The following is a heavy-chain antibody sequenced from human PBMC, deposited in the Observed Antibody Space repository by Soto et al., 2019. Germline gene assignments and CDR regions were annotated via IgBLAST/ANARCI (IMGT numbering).Heavy chain of an antibody. J-gene: IGHJ4*02. CDR2: ISYDGSDK. CDR3: ARGGIIVG. V-gene: IGHV3-30-3*01. D-gene: IGHD3-22*01. Sequence: QVQLVESGGGVVQPGRSLRLSCAASGFNFTSYAMHWVRQAPGKGLEWVAVISYDGSDKYYADSAKGRFTISRDNSKNTLYLQMNRLTTDDTAVYYCARGGIIVGWGQGTLVTVSS. CDR1: GFNFTSYA.